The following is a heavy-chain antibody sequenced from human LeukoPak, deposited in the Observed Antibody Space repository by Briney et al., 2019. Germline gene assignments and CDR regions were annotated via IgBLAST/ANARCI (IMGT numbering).Heavy chain of an antibody. Sequence: GGSLRFSCVASGFTFSPYSMNWVRQAPGKGLEWVSSIGGSSRSIYYADSVKGRFTVSRDNAKNSVHLQMNSLRAEDTAVYYCAREGPEQDFDYWGQGTLVTVSS. CDR1: GFTFSPYS. J-gene: IGHJ4*02. CDR3: AREGPEQDFDY. D-gene: IGHD1/OR15-1a*01. CDR2: IGGSSRSI. V-gene: IGHV3-21*01.